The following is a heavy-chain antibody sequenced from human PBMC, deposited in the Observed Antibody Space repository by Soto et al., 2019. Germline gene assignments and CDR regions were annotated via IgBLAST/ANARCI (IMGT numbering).Heavy chain of an antibody. J-gene: IGHJ4*02. CDR3: ACRGEYCSSTSCYVVEFDY. D-gene: IGHD2-2*01. CDR1: GYTFTSYG. V-gene: IGHV1-18*03. CDR2: NSAYNGNT. Sequence: QVQLVQSGAEVKKPGASVKVSCKASGYTFTSYGIRWGRQAPGQGLEWMGWNSAYNGNTNYAQKLQGRVTMTTVTFTRTAYMELRSLRSVVMAVYYFACRGEYCSSTSCYVVEFDYWGQGTLVTVSS.